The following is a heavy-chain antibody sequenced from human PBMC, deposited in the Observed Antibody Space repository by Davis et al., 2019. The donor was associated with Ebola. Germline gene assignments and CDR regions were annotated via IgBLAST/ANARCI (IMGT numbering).Heavy chain of an antibody. CDR1: GFTFSSYA. CDR2: ISGSGGIISGSAGST. Sequence: PGGSLRLSCAASGFTFSSYAMSWVRQAPGKGLEWVSAISGSGGIISGSAGSTYYADSVKGRFTISRDNSKNTLYLQMNSLRAEDTAVYYCAKPRVGPWSWGQGTLVTVSS. J-gene: IGHJ4*02. CDR3: AKPRVGPWS. V-gene: IGHV3-23*01. D-gene: IGHD1-26*01.